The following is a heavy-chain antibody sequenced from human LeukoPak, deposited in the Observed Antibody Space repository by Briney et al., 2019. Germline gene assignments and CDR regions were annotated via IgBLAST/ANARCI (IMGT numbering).Heavy chain of an antibody. CDR2: IYSGGDT. V-gene: IGHV3-66*01. CDR3: ARERGRGVISPYFDS. Sequence: GGSLRLSCAASGFIVSSNYMSWVRQAPGKGLEWVSVIYSGGDTYYADSVKGRFTISGDNSKNTLYLQMSSLRAEDTALYFCARERGRGVISPYFDSWGQGTLVTVSS. J-gene: IGHJ4*02. D-gene: IGHD3-10*01. CDR1: GFIVSSNY.